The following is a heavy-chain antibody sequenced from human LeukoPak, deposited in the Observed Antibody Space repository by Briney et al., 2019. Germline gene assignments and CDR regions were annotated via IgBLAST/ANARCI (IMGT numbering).Heavy chain of an antibody. D-gene: IGHD6-13*01. J-gene: IGHJ4*02. CDR2: TYYRSKWYN. CDR1: GDSVSSNSAA. Sequence: SQTLSLTCAISGDSVSSNSAAWNWIRRSPSRGLEWLGRTYYRSKWYNDYAVSVKSRITINPDTSKNQFSLQLNSVTPEDTAVYYRARVGEQRLVFFDYWGQGTLVTVSS. CDR3: ARVGEQRLVFFDY. V-gene: IGHV6-1*01.